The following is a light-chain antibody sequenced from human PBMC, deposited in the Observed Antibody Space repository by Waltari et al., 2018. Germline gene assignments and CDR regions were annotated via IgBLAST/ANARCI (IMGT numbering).Light chain of an antibody. J-gene: IGKJ2*01. CDR1: QDLLYSDGKTY. Sequence: DVVMTQTPLSLSVTPGQPASLPCKSSQDLLYSDGKTYLYWYLQKPGQPPQLLIHAVSNRFSGVSDRFSGSGSGTDFTLTISRVEAEDVGVYYCMQAIQPLYTFGQGTKLEI. CDR3: MQAIQPLYT. V-gene: IGKV2D-29*01. CDR2: AVS.